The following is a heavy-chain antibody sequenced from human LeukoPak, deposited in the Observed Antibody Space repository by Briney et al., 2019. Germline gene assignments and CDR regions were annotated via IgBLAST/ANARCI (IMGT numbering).Heavy chain of an antibody. D-gene: IGHD6-13*01. CDR3: ARVVAATSRHYFDY. CDR2: IYYSGST. J-gene: IGHJ4*02. CDR1: GGSISSYY. Sequence: SETLSLTCSVSGGSISSYYWSWIRQPPGKGLEWIGYIYYSGSTNYNPSLKSRVTISVDTSKNQFSLKLSSVTAADTAVYYCARVVAATSRHYFDYWGQGTLVTVSS. V-gene: IGHV4-59*08.